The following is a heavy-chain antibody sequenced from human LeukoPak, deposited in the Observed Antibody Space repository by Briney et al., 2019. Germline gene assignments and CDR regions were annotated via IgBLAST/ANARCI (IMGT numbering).Heavy chain of an antibody. CDR1: GYTFTGYY. CDR3: ARGGYSYGSVTSGPSDY. D-gene: IGHD5-18*01. CDR2: INPNSGGT. J-gene: IGHJ4*02. Sequence: EASVKVSCKASGYTFTGYYMHWERQAPGQGLEWMGWINPNSGGTNYAQKFQGRVTMTRDTSISTAYMELSRLRSDDTAVYYCARGGYSYGSVTSGPSDYWGQGTLVTVSS. V-gene: IGHV1-2*02.